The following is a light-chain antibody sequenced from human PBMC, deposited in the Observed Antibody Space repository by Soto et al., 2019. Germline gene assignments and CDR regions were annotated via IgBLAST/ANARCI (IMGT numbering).Light chain of an antibody. J-gene: IGKJ1*01. CDR3: QQSYSSPPT. V-gene: IGKV1-39*01. Sequence: DIQMTQSPSSLSASVEDRVIITCRASQSISNHLNWYQQKPGKAPKLLIFAASSLQSGVPSRFSGSRSGPDFTLTISSLQPEDFETYYCQQSYSSPPTLGQGTKVDIK. CDR1: QSISNH. CDR2: AAS.